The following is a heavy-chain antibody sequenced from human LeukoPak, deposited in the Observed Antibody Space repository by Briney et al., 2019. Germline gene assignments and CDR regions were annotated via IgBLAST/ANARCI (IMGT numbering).Heavy chain of an antibody. CDR1: GFTVSSNY. CDR2: ISSSGSTI. Sequence: YPGGSLRLSCAASGFTVSSNYMSWVRQAPGKGLEWVSYISSSGSTIYYADSVKGRFTISRDNAKNSLYLQMNSLRAEDTAVYYCAREGAGGNLAFDYWGQGTLVTVSS. V-gene: IGHV3-48*03. D-gene: IGHD3-16*01. J-gene: IGHJ4*02. CDR3: AREGAGGNLAFDY.